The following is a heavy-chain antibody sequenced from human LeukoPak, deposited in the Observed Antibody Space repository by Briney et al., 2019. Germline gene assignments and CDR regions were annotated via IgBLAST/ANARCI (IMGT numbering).Heavy chain of an antibody. CDR1: GFTFSSYW. J-gene: IGHJ3*01. CDR2: IKTDGSLT. Sequence: GGSLRLSCEVPGFTFSSYWMYWVRHAPGKGLVWVSGIKTDGSLTSYADSVKGRFTITRDNAKNTLYVQTNSLRAEDTAVYYCTRPSQGINAFDLWGQGTMVTVSS. CDR3: TRPSQGINAFDL. V-gene: IGHV3-74*01.